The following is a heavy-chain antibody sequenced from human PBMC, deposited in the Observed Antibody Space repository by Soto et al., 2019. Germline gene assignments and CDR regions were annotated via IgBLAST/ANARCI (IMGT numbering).Heavy chain of an antibody. J-gene: IGHJ4*02. CDR3: ATSRSVTMVRGVRYYFDY. CDR2: ISGSGGST. V-gene: IGHV3-23*01. D-gene: IGHD3-10*01. CDR1: GFTFSSYG. Sequence: PGGSLRLSCAASGFTFSSYGTSWVRQSPGKGLEWVSAISGSGGSTYYADSVKGRFTISRDNSKNTLYLQMNSLRAEDTAVYYCATSRSVTMVRGVRYYFDYWGQGTLVTVSS.